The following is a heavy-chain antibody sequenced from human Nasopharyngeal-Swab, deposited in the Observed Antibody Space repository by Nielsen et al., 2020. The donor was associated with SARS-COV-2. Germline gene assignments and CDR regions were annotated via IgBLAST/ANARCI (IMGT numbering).Heavy chain of an antibody. CDR3: ARAREYGPWGSGYNNWFDP. CDR2: INHSGST. V-gene: IGHV4-34*01. D-gene: IGHD3-22*01. Sequence: SETLSLTCAVYGGSFSGHYWNWIRQPPGKGLEWIGEINHSGSTNYNPSLKSRLTISVDTSKNEFSLKVSSVTAADTAVYYCARAREYGPWGSGYNNWFDPWGQGTLVTVSS. J-gene: IGHJ5*02. CDR1: GGSFSGHY.